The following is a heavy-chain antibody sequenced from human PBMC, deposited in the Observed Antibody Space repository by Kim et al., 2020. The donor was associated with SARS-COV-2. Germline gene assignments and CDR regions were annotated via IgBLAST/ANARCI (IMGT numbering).Heavy chain of an antibody. CDR1: GYSVTALS. CDR2: FDRYKGDT. V-gene: IGHV1-24*01. J-gene: IGHJ4*02. Sequence: ASVKVSCRVSGYSVTALSINWVRQAPGRGLEWMGGFDRYKGDTMYAQKLQGRVTVTEDTSADTAYMELSSLNSDDTAVYYCTTGHPQLDIYYFRFGGRGALVTVS. CDR3: TTGHPQLDIYYFRF. D-gene: IGHD1-1*01.